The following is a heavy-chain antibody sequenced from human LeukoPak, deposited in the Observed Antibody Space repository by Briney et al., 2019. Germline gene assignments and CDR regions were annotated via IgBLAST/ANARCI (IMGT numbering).Heavy chain of an antibody. V-gene: IGHV4-34*01. CDR2: IDHSGST. CDR1: GGPFSGYY. CDR3: ARGRGHMDV. Sequence: SETLSLTCAVVGGPFSGYYWSWIRQPPGKGLEWIGEIDHSGSTNYNPSLKSRVTISVDTSKNHFSLKLSSVTAADTAVYYCARGRGHMDVWGKGTTVTVSS. D-gene: IGHD3-10*01. J-gene: IGHJ6*03.